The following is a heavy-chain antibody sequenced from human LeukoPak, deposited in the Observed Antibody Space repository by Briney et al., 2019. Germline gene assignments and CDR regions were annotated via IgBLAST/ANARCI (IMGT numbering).Heavy chain of an antibody. D-gene: IGHD6-25*01. Sequence: ASVKVSCKASGYPFTSYGISWVRQAPGQGLEWMGWISAYNGNTNYAQKRQGRVTMTTDTSTSTAHMELRSLRSDDTAVYYCARGRPPRQVDYWGQGTLVTVSS. V-gene: IGHV1-18*01. CDR1: GYPFTSYG. CDR2: ISAYNGNT. CDR3: ARGRPPRQVDY. J-gene: IGHJ4*02.